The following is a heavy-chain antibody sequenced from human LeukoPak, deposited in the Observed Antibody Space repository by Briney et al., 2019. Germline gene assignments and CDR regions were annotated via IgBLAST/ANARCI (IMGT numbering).Heavy chain of an antibody. CDR2: ISSSSSYI. D-gene: IGHD3-22*01. V-gene: IGHV3-21*04. J-gene: IGHJ4*02. CDR3: AKAHYYDSSGYVDY. CDR1: GFTSSSYS. Sequence: PGGSLRLSCAASGFTSSSYSMNWVRQAPGKGLEWVSSISSSSSYIYYADSVKGRFTISRDNAKNSLYLQMNSLRAEDTALYYCAKAHYYDSSGYVDYWGQGTLVTVSS.